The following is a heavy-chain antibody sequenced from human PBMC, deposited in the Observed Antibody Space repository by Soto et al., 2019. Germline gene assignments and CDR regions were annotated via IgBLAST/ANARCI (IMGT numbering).Heavy chain of an antibody. CDR1: GFTFSSYG. CDR3: AKELPNEYSSSSHGYFAY. V-gene: IGHV3-30*18. Sequence: GGSLRLSCAASGFTFSSYGMHWVRQAPGKGLEWVAVISYDGSNKYYADSVKGRFTISRDNSKNTLYLQMNSLRAEDTAVYYCAKELPNEYSSSSHGYFAYWGQGTLVTVAS. CDR2: ISYDGSNK. D-gene: IGHD6-6*01. J-gene: IGHJ4*02.